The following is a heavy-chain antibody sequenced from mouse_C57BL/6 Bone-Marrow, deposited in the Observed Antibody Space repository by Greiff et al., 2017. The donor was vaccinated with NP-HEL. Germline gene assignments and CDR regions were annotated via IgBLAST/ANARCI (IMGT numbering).Heavy chain of an antibody. CDR3: VYYDYDVNWYFDV. J-gene: IGHJ1*03. Sequence: QVQLQQPGAELVMPGASVKLSCKASGYTFTSYWMHWVKQRPGQGLEWIGEIDPSDSYTNYNQKFKGKSTLTVDKSSSTAYKQLSSLTSEDSAVYYCVYYDYDVNWYFDVWGTGTTVTVSS. D-gene: IGHD2-4*01. CDR1: GYTFTSYW. V-gene: IGHV1-69*01. CDR2: IDPSDSYT.